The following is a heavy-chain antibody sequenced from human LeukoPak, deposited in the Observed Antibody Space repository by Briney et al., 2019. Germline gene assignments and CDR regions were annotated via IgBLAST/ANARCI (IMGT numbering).Heavy chain of an antibody. Sequence: GASVKVSCKTSGYTFSTYGITWVRQAPGQGFQWMGWISAHSGNTKYAENFQGRISLTTDTSATTAYMELRSLTFDDTAVYYCARDLSSGGWTLEFDYWGQGSLVTVAS. D-gene: IGHD1-1*01. CDR1: GYTFSTYG. CDR2: ISAHSGNT. V-gene: IGHV1-18*01. CDR3: ARDLSSGGWTLEFDY. J-gene: IGHJ4*02.